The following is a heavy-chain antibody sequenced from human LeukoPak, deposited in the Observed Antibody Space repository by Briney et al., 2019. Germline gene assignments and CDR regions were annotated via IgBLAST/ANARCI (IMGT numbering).Heavy chain of an antibody. CDR3: ARDPISTNPTEYFQH. CDR1: GFTFSSYG. Sequence: GGSLRLSCAASGFTFSSYGMHWVRHAPGKGLEWVAVISYDGSNKYYGDSVKGRFTISRDNSKNTLYLQMNSLRAEDTAVYYCARDPISTNPTEYFQHWGQGTLVTVSS. J-gene: IGHJ1*01. D-gene: IGHD2-2*01. CDR2: ISYDGSNK. V-gene: IGHV3-30*03.